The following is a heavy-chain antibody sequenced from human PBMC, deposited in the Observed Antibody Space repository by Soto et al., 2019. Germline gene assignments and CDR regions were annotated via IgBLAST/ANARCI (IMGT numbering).Heavy chain of an antibody. Sequence: KPSETLSLTCTVSGGSISSGGYYWSWIRQHPGKGLEWIGYIYYSGSTYYNPSLKSRVTISVDTSKNQFSLKLSSVTSLRSEDTAVYYCATAGIVVTSQPQLGYWGHGVLVTVSS. V-gene: IGHV4-31*03. D-gene: IGHD1-26*01. CDR3: ATAGIVVTSQPQLGY. CDR1: GGSISSGGYY. CDR2: IYYSGST. J-gene: IGHJ4*01.